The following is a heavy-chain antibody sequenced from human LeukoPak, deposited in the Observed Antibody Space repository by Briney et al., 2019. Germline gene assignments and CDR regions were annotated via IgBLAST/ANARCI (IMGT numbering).Heavy chain of an antibody. V-gene: IGHV3-7*01. CDR2: INQDGTEK. J-gene: IGHJ5*01. CDR3: ANDGAFPIITYDS. CDR1: GFTFSGFW. D-gene: IGHD4/OR15-4a*01. Sequence: PGGSLRLSCAASGFTFSGFWMNWVRQAPGKGLEWVANINQDGTEKYFVDSAKGRFTISRDNAKRSVYLQMNSLRAEDTAVYYCANDGAFPIITYDSWGQGTLVTVSS.